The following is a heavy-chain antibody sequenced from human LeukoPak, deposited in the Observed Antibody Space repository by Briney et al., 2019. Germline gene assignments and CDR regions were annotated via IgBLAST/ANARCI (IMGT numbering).Heavy chain of an antibody. J-gene: IGHJ6*03. CDR1: GFTFNNYG. Sequence: QAGGSLRLSCAASGFTFNNYGMSWVRQAPGKGLEWVSTISGRSVGTYYADSVKGRFTISRDNSKNTLYLQMNSLRAEDTAVYYCAKGSAVRGVQNYYYYYMDAWGKGTTVTISS. CDR2: ISGRSVGT. V-gene: IGHV3-23*01. CDR3: AKGSAVRGVQNYYYYYMDA. D-gene: IGHD3-10*01.